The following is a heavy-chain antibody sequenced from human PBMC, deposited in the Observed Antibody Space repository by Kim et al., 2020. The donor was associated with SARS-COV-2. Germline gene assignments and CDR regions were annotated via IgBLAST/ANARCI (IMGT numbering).Heavy chain of an antibody. V-gene: IGHV3-53*01. Sequence: GGSLRLSCVPSGFTVSSNYMTWVRQAPGKGLEWVSVIYSDGGTYYADSVKGRFTISRDISKNTLYLQMNSLRADDTAVYYCARGWAENYGSYYYYMDVWGRGTTVTVSS. CDR1: GFTVSSNY. D-gene: IGHD3-16*01. CDR3: ARGWAENYGSYYYYMDV. CDR2: IYSDGGT. J-gene: IGHJ6*03.